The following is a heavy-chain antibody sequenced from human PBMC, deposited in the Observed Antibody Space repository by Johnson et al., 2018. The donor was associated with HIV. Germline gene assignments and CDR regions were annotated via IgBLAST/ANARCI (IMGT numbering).Heavy chain of an antibody. V-gene: IGHV3-33*01. CDR3: AGKTGYDAFDI. J-gene: IGHJ3*02. D-gene: IGHD7-27*01. Sequence: GQLVESGGGVVQPGTSLRLSCAASGFTFSKFGMHWVRQAPGKGLEWVAVIWYDGKNKHVADSLKGRFTISRDNSKNTLNLEMDGLKDEDTGLYYCAGKTGYDAFDIWGQGTMVIVSS. CDR1: GFTFSKFG. CDR2: IWYDGKNK.